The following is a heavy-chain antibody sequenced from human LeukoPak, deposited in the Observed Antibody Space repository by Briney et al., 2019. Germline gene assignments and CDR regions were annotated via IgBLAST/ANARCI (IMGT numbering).Heavy chain of an antibody. CDR3: TTDPYYYDSSGYYHTEIDY. Sequence: GGSLRLSCAASGFTFSNAWMSWVRQAPGKGLEWVGRIKSKTDGGTTDYAAPVKGRFTISRDDSKNTLYLQMNSLKTEDTAVYYCTTDPYYYDSSGYYHTEIDYWGRGTLVTVSS. V-gene: IGHV3-15*01. D-gene: IGHD3-22*01. CDR2: IKSKTDGGTT. CDR1: GFTFSNAW. J-gene: IGHJ4*02.